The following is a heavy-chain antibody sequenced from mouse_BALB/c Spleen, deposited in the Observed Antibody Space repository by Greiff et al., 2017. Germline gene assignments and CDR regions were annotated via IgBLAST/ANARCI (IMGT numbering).Heavy chain of an antibody. V-gene: IGHV14-3*02. CDR3: ARPQYDGRAWFAY. Sequence: VQLQQSGAELVKPGASVKLSCTASGFNIKDTYMHWVKQRPEQGLEWIGRIDPANGNTKYDPKFQGKATITADTSSNTAYLQLSSLTSEDTAVYYCARPQYDGRAWFAYWGQGTLVTVSA. D-gene: IGHD2-12*01. J-gene: IGHJ3*01. CDR2: IDPANGNT. CDR1: GFNIKDTY.